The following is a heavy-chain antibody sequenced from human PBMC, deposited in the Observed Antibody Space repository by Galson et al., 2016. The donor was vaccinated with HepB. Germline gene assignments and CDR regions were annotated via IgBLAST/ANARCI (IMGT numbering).Heavy chain of an antibody. CDR2: IIPVLGTA. V-gene: IGHV1-69*01. CDR3: ASAEGTNWSFDL. CDR1: GGTFNSYG. D-gene: IGHD3-10*01. J-gene: IGHJ2*01. Sequence: QSGAEVKKPGESLKISCKASGGTFNSYGISWVRQAPGQGLEWMGGIIPVLGTATYAQKVQGRVTITADGSTRPAYMDLSRLTAEDTAVYYCASAEGTNWSFDLWGRGTLVTVSS.